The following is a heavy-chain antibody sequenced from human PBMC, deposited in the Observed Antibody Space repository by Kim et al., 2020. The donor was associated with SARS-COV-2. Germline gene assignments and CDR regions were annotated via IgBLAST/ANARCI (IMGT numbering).Heavy chain of an antibody. CDR3: TTLQMATTIPDY. D-gene: IGHD1-1*01. J-gene: IGHJ4*02. CDR2: T. V-gene: IGHV3-15*01. Sequence: TDYADPVKGRFTISRDDSTNTLYLQMNGLKTEDSAVYYCTTLQMATTIPDYWGQGTLVTVSS.